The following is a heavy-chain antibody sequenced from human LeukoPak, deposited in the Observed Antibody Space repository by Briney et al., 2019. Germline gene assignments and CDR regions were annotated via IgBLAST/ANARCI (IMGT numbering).Heavy chain of an antibody. CDR3: AGDDSESYRFCC. V-gene: IGHV4-30-2*01. J-gene: IGHJ4*02. D-gene: IGHD3-3*01. CDR2: IYHSGST. CDR1: SGAISSGDYA. Sequence: PSETLSLTSAVSSGAISSGDYAWSWIRQPPGEGLEWIGYIYHSGSTLYNPSLKSRLTMSVDSSNNQFSLRLSSVTAADTAVYYWAGDDSESYRFCCWGQGTLVAVSS.